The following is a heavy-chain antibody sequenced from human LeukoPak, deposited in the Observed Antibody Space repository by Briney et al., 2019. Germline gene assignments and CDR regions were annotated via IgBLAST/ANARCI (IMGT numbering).Heavy chain of an antibody. CDR2: IRQDGSEK. CDR3: AKDVGPLRPRDY. Sequence: GGSLRLSCAASGFTFSSYWMSWVRQAPGKGLEWVANIRQDGSEKYYVDSVKGRFTISRDNAKNSLYLQMNSLRAEDTAVYYCAKDVGPLRPRDYWGQGTLVTVSS. D-gene: IGHD1-26*01. V-gene: IGHV3-7*03. CDR1: GFTFSSYW. J-gene: IGHJ4*02.